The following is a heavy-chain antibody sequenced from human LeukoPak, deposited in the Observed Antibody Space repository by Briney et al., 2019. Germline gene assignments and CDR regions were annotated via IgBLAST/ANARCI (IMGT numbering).Heavy chain of an antibody. V-gene: IGHV3-23*01. J-gene: IGHJ4*02. CDR2: ISGSGGST. Sequence: GGSLRLSCAASGFTFSSYAMSWVRQAPGKGLEWVSAISGSGGSTYYADSVKGRFTISRDNSKNTLYLQMNSLRAEDTAVYYCAKERVKYFDWLNPFDYWGQGTLVTVSS. CDR3: AKERVKYFDWLNPFDY. CDR1: GFTFSSYA. D-gene: IGHD3-9*01.